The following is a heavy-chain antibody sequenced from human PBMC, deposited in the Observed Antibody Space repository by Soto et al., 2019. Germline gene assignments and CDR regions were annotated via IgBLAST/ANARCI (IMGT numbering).Heavy chain of an antibody. CDR3: TTEPTMVRGVIIAPFDY. V-gene: IGHV3-49*04. Sequence: LRLSCAASGFTFSSYAMNWVRQAPGKGLEWVGFIRSKAYGGTTEYAASVKGRFTISRDDSKSIAYLQMNSLKTEDTAVYYCTTEPTMVRGVIIAPFDYWGQGTLVTVSS. D-gene: IGHD3-10*01. CDR1: GFTFSSYA. J-gene: IGHJ4*02. CDR2: IRSKAYGGTT.